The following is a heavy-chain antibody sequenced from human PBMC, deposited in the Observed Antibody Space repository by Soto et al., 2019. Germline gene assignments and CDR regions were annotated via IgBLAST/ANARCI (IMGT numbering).Heavy chain of an antibody. CDR2: INFDGSSA. J-gene: IGHJ4*02. CDR1: GFAFSSSW. Sequence: EVQLVESRGGLVQPGGSLRLSCAGSGFAFSSSWMHWVRQDPGKGLVWVSRINFDGSSADYADSVKGRFTISRDNAKNTLYLEMNSLRAEDTAVYHCARGPRGWYGFDYWGQGTLVTVSS. CDR3: ARGPRGWYGFDY. D-gene: IGHD6-19*01. V-gene: IGHV3-74*01.